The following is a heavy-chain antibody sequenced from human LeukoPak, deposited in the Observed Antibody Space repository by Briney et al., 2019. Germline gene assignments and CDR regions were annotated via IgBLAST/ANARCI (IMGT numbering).Heavy chain of an antibody. CDR1: GFTFDDFA. CDR3: ARGSGSFLY. V-gene: IGHV3-9*01. Sequence: PGRSLRLSCAASGFTFDDFAMHWVRQVPGKGLEWVSGISWSSGRIGYADSVKGRFTISRNNAKNSLYLQMNSLRAEDTAVYYCARGSGSFLYWGQGTLVTVSS. J-gene: IGHJ4*02. CDR2: ISWSSGRI. D-gene: IGHD3-10*01.